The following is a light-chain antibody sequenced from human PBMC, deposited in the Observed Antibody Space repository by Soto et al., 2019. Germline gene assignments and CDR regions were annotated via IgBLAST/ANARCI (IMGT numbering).Light chain of an antibody. J-gene: IGKJ1*01. V-gene: IGKV3-20*01. CDR3: HQYGSSPWT. Sequence: EIVLTQSPATLSLSPGERATLSCRASQSVSATYLAWYQQRPAQPPRLLIYGTSTRSTGIPDRFIGSGSGTEFTLTITRLEPEDFALYYCHQYGSSPWTFGQGTKVDIK. CDR1: QSVSATY. CDR2: GTS.